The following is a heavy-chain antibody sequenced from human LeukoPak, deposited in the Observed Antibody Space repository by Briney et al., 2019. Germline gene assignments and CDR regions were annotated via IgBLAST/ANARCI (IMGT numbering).Heavy chain of an antibody. D-gene: IGHD3-3*02. V-gene: IGHV4-59*01. J-gene: IGHJ4*02. CDR1: GGSISSYY. Sequence: SETLSLTCTASGGSISSYYLSWIRQPPGKRLEWIGHIYYSGSTNYNPSLKSRVTISVDTSKNQFSLKLSSVTAADTAVYYCASRSSILVGYKDTLYYFDPWGQGTLVTVSS. CDR2: IYYSGST. CDR3: ASRSSILVGYKDTLYYFDP.